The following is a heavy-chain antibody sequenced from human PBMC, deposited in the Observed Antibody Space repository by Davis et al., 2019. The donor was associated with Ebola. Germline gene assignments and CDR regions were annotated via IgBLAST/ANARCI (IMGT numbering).Heavy chain of an antibody. D-gene: IGHD3-3*01. CDR2: IKQDGSEK. V-gene: IGHV3-7*03. CDR3: AKSGLSFGVVKYHYGMDV. Sequence: PGGSLRLSCTDSVITFSSYAMTWVRQAPGKGLEWVANIKQDGSEKYYVDSVKGRFTISRDNSKKTLYLQMNSLRAEDTAVYYCAKSGLSFGVVKYHYGMDVWGKGTTVTVSS. J-gene: IGHJ6*04. CDR1: VITFSSYA.